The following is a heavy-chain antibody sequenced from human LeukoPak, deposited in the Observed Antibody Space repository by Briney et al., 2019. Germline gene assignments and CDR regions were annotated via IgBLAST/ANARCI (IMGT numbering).Heavy chain of an antibody. CDR3: AKARLSTLSP. V-gene: IGHV3-30-3*01. J-gene: IGHJ4*02. D-gene: IGHD2/OR15-2a*01. Sequence: GGALRLSCLASGFSFETYAIHWVRQATGQGLKWVAALSSDGTSKHYAYEEKGRLTISKDNSKNTMSLQIRSLRVEDTAAYFCAKARLSTLSPWGPRTLVTVSS. CDR2: LSSDGTSK. CDR1: GFSFETYA.